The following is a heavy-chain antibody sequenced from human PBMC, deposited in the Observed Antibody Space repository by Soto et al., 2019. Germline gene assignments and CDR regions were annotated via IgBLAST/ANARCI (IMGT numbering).Heavy chain of an antibody. D-gene: IGHD2-2*01. V-gene: IGHV1-3*01. CDR3: ARESVFPSSTSYYYGMDV. J-gene: IGHJ6*02. CDR1: GYTFTSYA. Sequence: QVQLVQSGAEVKKPGASVKVSCKATGYTFTSYAMHWVRQAPGQRLERMGWINAGNGNTKYSQKFQGRVTITRDTSASTAYMELSSLRSEDTAVYYCARESVFPSSTSYYYGMDVWVQGTTVTVSS. CDR2: INAGNGNT.